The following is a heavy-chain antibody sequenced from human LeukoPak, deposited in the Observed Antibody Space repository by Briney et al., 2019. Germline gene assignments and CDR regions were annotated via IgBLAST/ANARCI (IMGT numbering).Heavy chain of an antibody. V-gene: IGHV4-59*08. CDR3: ARWDDGAWGFGN. J-gene: IGHJ4*02. CDR2: ISHSGTT. CDR1: GGSISSYS. D-gene: IGHD4-17*01. Sequence: SETLSLTCIVSGGSISSYSWNWIRQSPGKGLEWVGYISHSGTTSYNSSLKGRVTISVDTSKNQLSLKLTSVTAADTAVYYCARWDDGAWGFGNWGPGTLVTVSS.